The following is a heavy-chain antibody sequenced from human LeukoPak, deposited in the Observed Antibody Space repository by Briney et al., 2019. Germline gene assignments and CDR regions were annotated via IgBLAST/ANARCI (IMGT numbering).Heavy chain of an antibody. J-gene: IGHJ4*02. CDR2: IYYRGST. V-gene: IGHV4-59*08. Sequence: SETLSLTCTVSGGSISSYYWSWIRQLPGKGLEWIGYIYYRGSTNYNPSLKSRVTISVDTSKNQFSLKLSSVTAADTAVYYCARHRYGDSVGDYWGQGTLVTVSS. D-gene: IGHD4-17*01. CDR1: GGSISSYY. CDR3: ARHRYGDSVGDY.